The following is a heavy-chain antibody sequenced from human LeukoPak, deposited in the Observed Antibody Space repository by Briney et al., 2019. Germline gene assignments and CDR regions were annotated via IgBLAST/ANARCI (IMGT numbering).Heavy chain of an antibody. CDR1: GFTVSSNY. D-gene: IGHD5-18*01. V-gene: IGHV3-53*01. J-gene: IGHJ4*02. CDR3: VRSLGWDYTYGYNY. Sequence: GGSLRLSCAASGFTVSSNYMSWVRQAPGKGLEWVSVIYSGGNTYYADSVKGRFTISRDNSKNTLYLQMNSLRAEDTAVYYCVRSLGWDYTYGYNYWGQGTLVTVSS. CDR2: IYSGGNT.